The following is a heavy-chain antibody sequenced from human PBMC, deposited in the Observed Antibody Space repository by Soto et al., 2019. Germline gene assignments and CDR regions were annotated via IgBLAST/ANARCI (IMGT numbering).Heavy chain of an antibody. CDR3: ARAMVVAATNAFDI. J-gene: IGHJ3*02. CDR1: GYTFTGYY. V-gene: IGHV1-2*04. CDR2: INPNSGGT. Sequence: ASVKVSCKASGYTFTGYYMHWVRQAPGQGLEWMGWINPNSGGTNYAQKFQGWVTMTRDTSISTAYMELSRLRPDDTAVYYCARAMVVAATNAFDIWGQGTMVTVSS. D-gene: IGHD2-15*01.